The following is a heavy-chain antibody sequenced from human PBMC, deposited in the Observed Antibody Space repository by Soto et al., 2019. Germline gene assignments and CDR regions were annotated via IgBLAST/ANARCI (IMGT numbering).Heavy chain of an antibody. CDR3: ARGDYYGSGSSIDY. CDR2: IIPIFGTA. J-gene: IGHJ4*02. V-gene: IGHV1-69*13. CDR1: GGTFSSYA. Sequence: SVKVSCKASGGTFSSYAISWVRQAPGQGLEWMGGIIPIFGTANYAQKFQGRVTITADESTSTAYMELSSLRSEDTAVYYCARGDYYGSGSSIDYWGQGTLVTVSS. D-gene: IGHD3-10*01.